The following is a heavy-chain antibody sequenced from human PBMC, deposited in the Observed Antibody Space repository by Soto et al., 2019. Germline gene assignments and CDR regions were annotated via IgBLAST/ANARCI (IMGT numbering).Heavy chain of an antibody. CDR1: GYTFTRHD. D-gene: IGHD4-17*01. CDR3: ARCDYGYYARFDY. Sequence: QVQLVQSGAEVKKSGASVKVSCKASGYTFTRHDINWVRQATGQGLEWMGWMNPNSGNTGYAQKFQGRVTMTRNTSISTAYMELSSLRSEDTAVYYCARCDYGYYARFDYWGQGTLVTVSS. CDR2: MNPNSGNT. V-gene: IGHV1-8*01. J-gene: IGHJ4*02.